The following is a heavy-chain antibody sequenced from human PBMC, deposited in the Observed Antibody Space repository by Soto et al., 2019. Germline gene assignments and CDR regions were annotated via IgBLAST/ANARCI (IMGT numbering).Heavy chain of an antibody. D-gene: IGHD5-12*01. CDR1: GFTFSSYA. CDR3: ARARIYEGFDP. CDR2: IKQDGSEK. Sequence: GGSLRLSCAASGFTFSSYAMSWVRQAPGKGLEWVANIKQDGSEKYYVDSVKGRFTISRDNAKNSLYLQMNSLRAEDTAVYYCARARIYEGFDPWGQGTLVTVSS. J-gene: IGHJ5*02. V-gene: IGHV3-7*01.